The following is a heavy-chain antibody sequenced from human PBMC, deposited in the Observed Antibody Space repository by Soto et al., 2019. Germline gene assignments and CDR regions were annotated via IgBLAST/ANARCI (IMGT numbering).Heavy chain of an antibody. J-gene: IGHJ4*02. D-gene: IGHD3-10*01. CDR1: GFTFSDYA. Sequence: QERLVESGGGVVQPGRSLRLSCAVSGFTFSDYAMHWVRQAPGKGLEWVALIWHDGLNEFYADSVRGRFTISRDISNNASYLQMKTLRPHDPSVSYCTKRRGDAYKWDLRLDQWGQGTLVTFPS. V-gene: IGHV3-33*08. CDR2: IWHDGLNE. CDR3: TKRRGDAYKWDLRLDQ.